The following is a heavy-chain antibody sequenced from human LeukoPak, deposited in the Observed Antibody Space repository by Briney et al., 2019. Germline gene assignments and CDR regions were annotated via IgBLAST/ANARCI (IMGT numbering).Heavy chain of an antibody. V-gene: IGHV3-23*01. CDR3: AKDLDYDILTGLDY. J-gene: IGHJ4*02. CDR1: GFTFSSYA. D-gene: IGHD3-9*01. CDR2: ISGSGGST. Sequence: GGSLRLSCATSGFTFSSYAMSWVRQAPGKGLKWVSAISGSGGSTYYADSVKGRFTISRDNSKNTLYLQMNSLRAEDTAVYYCAKDLDYDILTGLDYWGQGTLVTVSS.